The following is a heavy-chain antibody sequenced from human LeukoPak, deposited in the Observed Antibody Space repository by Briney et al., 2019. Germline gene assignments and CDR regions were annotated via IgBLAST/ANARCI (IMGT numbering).Heavy chain of an antibody. CDR1: GFTFSSYA. CDR2: IIGSGGST. J-gene: IGHJ4*02. CDR3: AKTPYDILTGPYIDC. Sequence: GGSLRLSCAASGFTFSSYAMSWVRQAPGKGLEWVSAIIGSGGSTYYADSVKGRFTISRDNSKNTLYLQMNSLRAEDTAVYYCAKTPYDILTGPYIDCWGQVTLVTVSS. D-gene: IGHD3-9*01. V-gene: IGHV3-23*01.